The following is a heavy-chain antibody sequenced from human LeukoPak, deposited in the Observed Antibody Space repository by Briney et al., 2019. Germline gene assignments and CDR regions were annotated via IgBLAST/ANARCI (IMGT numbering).Heavy chain of an antibody. J-gene: IGHJ6*02. CDR1: GFTFNTYP. Sequence: GRSLRLSCSASGFTFNTYPMLWVRQSPGKGLEWVAVTSHDESYKFYAESVKGRFTISRDNSNNTLYLQMNTLRPEDTSVYYCARDRLFYFHSPDYRAGYFYAMDVWGQGTTVTVSS. CDR2: TSHDESYK. CDR3: ARDRLFYFHSPDYRAGYFYAMDV. D-gene: IGHD3-22*01. V-gene: IGHV3-30-3*01.